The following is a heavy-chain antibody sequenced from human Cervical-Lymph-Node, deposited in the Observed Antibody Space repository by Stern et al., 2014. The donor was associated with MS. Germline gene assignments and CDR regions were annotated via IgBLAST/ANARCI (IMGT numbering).Heavy chain of an antibody. CDR2: KSFDGAKT. Sequence: QVQLVESGGGVVPPGRSLRLSCSPSGFAFSTYGMHWVRQAPGKGLEWLALKSFDGAKTYYADSVKGRCTISRDNPKNTLYLQMKSLGGEDTAVYYCARGSDWYPLDYWGQGTLVTVSS. J-gene: IGHJ4*02. D-gene: IGHD6-19*01. CDR1: GFAFSTYG. V-gene: IGHV3-30*03. CDR3: ARGSDWYPLDY.